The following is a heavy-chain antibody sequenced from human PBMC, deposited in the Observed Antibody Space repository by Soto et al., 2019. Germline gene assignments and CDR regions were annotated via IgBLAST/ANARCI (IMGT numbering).Heavy chain of an antibody. J-gene: IGHJ6*02. D-gene: IGHD3-10*01. CDR2: IYPGDSDT. CDR3: ARQEGRRGYYYYGMDV. CDR1: GYSFTSYW. Sequence: GESLKISCKGSGYSFTSYWIGWVRQMPGKGLEWMGIIYPGDSDTRYSPSFQGQVTISADKSISTAYLQWSSLKASDTAMYYCARQEGRRGYYYYGMDVWGQGTTVTVAS. V-gene: IGHV5-51*01.